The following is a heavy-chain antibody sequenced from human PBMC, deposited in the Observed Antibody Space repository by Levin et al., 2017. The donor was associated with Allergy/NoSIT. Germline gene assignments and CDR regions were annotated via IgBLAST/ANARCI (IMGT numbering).Heavy chain of an antibody. D-gene: IGHD3-10*01. CDR2: IYPGDSET. V-gene: IGHV5-51*01. J-gene: IGHJ4*02. CDR1: LYIFIIYS. Sequence: GESLKISCNFSLYIFIIYSIFFFLNIPFKGLEWMGIIYPGDSETRYSPSFQGQVTISADKSISTAYVQWSSLKASDTAMYYCARLGTGSGSYYPFDYWGQGTLVTVSS. CDR3: ARLGTGSGSYYPFDY.